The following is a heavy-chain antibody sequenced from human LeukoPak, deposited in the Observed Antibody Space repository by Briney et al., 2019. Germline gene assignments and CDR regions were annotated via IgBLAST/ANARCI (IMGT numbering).Heavy chain of an antibody. CDR3: AKEMEGAAATFDY. V-gene: IGHV3-23*01. CDR1: GFTLSSYA. Sequence: GGSLRLSCAASGFTLSSYAMSWGRQGPGKGLEWVSAISVSGNTYHADSVKGRFTISRDSSKNTLYLQMNSLRAGDAAVYYCAKEMEGAAATFDYWGQGTLVTVSS. D-gene: IGHD6-13*01. J-gene: IGHJ4*02. CDR2: ISVSGNT.